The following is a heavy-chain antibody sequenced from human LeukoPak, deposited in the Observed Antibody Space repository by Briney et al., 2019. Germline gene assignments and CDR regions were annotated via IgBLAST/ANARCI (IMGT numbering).Heavy chain of an antibody. J-gene: IGHJ4*02. Sequence: ASVKVSCKASGYTFTSYGISWVRQAPGQGLEWMGWISAYNGNTNYAQKLQGRVTMTTDTSTSTAYMELRSLRPDDTAVYYCARMDIVVVPAAIDYWGQGTLVTVSS. V-gene: IGHV1-18*01. CDR2: ISAYNGNT. CDR3: ARMDIVVVPAAIDY. CDR1: GYTFTSYG. D-gene: IGHD2-2*03.